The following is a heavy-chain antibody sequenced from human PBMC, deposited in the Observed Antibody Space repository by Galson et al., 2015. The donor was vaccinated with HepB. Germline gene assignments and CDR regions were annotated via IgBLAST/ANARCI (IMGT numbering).Heavy chain of an antibody. CDR1: GFTFSSYG. D-gene: IGHD1-26*01. J-gene: IGHJ3*02. CDR3: ARGPIVGATLVAFDI. Sequence: SLRLSCAASGFTFSSYGMHWVRQAPGKGLEWVAVIWYDGSNKYYADSVKGRFTISRDSSKNTLYLQMNSLRAEDTAVYYCARGPIVGATLVAFDIWGQGTMVTVSS. CDR2: IWYDGSNK. V-gene: IGHV3-33*01.